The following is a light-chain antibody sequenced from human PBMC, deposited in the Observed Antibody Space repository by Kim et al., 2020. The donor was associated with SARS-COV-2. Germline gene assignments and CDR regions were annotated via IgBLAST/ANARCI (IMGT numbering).Light chain of an antibody. CDR2: GAS. CDR1: ENIGTN. Sequence: PLSCWASENIGTNIAWYQQKLGQAPRLLIYGASTRATDIPGRFSGDGSGTEFTLTISSLQSEDFALYYCQQYENLPPLTFGGGTKVDIK. J-gene: IGKJ4*01. V-gene: IGKV3-15*01. CDR3: QQYENLPPLT.